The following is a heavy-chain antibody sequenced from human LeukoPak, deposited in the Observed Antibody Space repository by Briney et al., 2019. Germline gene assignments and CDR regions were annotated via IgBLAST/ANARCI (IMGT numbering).Heavy chain of an antibody. CDR3: ARDIRSWYGGFDY. CDR1: GFTFDDYS. V-gene: IGHV3-43D*03. D-gene: IGHD6-13*01. J-gene: IGHJ4*02. Sequence: GGSLRLSCAASGFTFDDYSMHWVRQGQGKGLEWVSFISQDGGNTHYADSVKGRFTISRDNAKNSLYLQLNSLRADDTAVYYCARDIRSWYGGFDYWGQGTLVTVSS. CDR2: ISQDGGNT.